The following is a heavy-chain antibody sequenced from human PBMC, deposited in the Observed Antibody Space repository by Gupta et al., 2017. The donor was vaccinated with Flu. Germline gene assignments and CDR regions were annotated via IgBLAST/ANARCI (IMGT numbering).Heavy chain of an antibody. CDR1: GYTFTSYD. CDR3: ARVPPGYDFWSGLMDV. V-gene: IGHV1-8*01. D-gene: IGHD3-3*01. J-gene: IGHJ6*02. CDR2: MNPNSGNT. Sequence: QVQLVQSGAEVKKPGASVKVSCKASGYTFTSYDINWVRQATGQGLEWMGWMNPNSGNTGYAQKFQGRVTMTRNTSISTAYMELSSLRSEDTAVYYCARVPPGYDFWSGLMDVWGQGTTVTVSS.